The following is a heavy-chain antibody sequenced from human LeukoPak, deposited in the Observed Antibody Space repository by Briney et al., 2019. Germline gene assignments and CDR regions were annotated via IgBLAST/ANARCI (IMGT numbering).Heavy chain of an antibody. V-gene: IGHV4-34*01. J-gene: IGHJ5*02. D-gene: IGHD3-22*01. CDR1: GGSFSGYY. CDR2: INHSGST. CDR3: VKVYRRGYYNGFDP. Sequence: SETLSLTCAVYGGSFSGYYWSWIRQPPGKGLEWIGEINHSGSTNYNPSLKSGVTISADTSTNQFSLMHSTVSAAEEAVYYCVKVYRRGYYNGFDPWGQGTLVTVSS.